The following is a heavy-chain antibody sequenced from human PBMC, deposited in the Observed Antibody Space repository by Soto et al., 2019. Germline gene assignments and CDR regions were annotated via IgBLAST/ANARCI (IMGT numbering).Heavy chain of an antibody. D-gene: IGHD2-21*01. CDR2: IYHSGST. CDR1: GGYISSGGYS. V-gene: IGHV4-30-2*01. CDR3: ATLPPRIVVALLPIPT. J-gene: IGHJ5*02. Sequence: PSETLSLTCAVAGGYISSGGYSWSWIRQPPGKGLEWIGYIYHSGSTNYNPSLKSRVTISVDTSKNQFSLKLRSVTAADTAVYYCATLPPRIVVALLPIPTWGQGIQVTVSS.